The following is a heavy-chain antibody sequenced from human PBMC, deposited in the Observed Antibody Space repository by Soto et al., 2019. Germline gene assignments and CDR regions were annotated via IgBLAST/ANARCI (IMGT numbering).Heavy chain of an antibody. J-gene: IGHJ6*02. D-gene: IGHD2-15*01. V-gene: IGHV1-69*13. CDR3: ARVSSSIVVVPDYGMDV. CDR1: GGTFSSYA. CDR2: IIPIFGTA. Sequence: GASVKVSCKASGGTFSSYAISWVRQAPGQGLEWMGGIIPIFGTANYAQKFQGRVTITADESTSTAYMELRSLRSDDTAVYYCARVSSSIVVVPDYGMDVWGQGTTVTVSS.